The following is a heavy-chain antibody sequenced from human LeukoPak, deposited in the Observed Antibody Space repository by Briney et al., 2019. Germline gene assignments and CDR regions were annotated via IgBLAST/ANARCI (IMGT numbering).Heavy chain of an antibody. J-gene: IGHJ4*02. D-gene: IGHD4-11*01. Sequence: GGSLRLSCAASGFTFSDYYMSWIRQAPGKGLEWVGRIKSKTDGGTTDYAAPVKGRFTISRDDSKNTLYLQMNSLKTEDTAVYYCTTDLGYSNYFDYWGQGTLVTVSS. CDR3: TTDLGYSNYFDY. V-gene: IGHV3-15*01. CDR2: IKSKTDGGTT. CDR1: GFTFSDYY.